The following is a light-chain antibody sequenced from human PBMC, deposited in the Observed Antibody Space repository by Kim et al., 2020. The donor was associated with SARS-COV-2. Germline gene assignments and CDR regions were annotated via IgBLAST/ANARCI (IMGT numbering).Light chain of an antibody. Sequence: DIQMTQSPSTLSASVGDRVTITCRASQSISTWLAWYQQKPGKAPKLLMYKASSLESGVPSRFSGSGSGTEFTLTISSLQPDDLATYYCQEYNSESWTFGQGTKVDIK. CDR1: QSISTW. CDR2: KAS. V-gene: IGKV1-5*03. CDR3: QEYNSESWT. J-gene: IGKJ1*01.